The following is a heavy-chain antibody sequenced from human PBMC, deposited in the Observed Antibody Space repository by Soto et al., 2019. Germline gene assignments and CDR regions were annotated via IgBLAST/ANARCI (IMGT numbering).Heavy chain of an antibody. CDR1: GFTFSSYG. CDR3: ARLYCSASSCYSVGAFDI. D-gene: IGHD2-15*01. V-gene: IGHV3-33*01. Sequence: PGGSLRLSCEASGFTFSSYGMHWVRQAPGKGLEWVALIWFDGSDKYYTESVKGRFTISRDNSKSTLYLQMNSLRAEDTAVYYCARLYCSASSCYSVGAFDIRGQGTMVTVSS. J-gene: IGHJ3*02. CDR2: IWFDGSDK.